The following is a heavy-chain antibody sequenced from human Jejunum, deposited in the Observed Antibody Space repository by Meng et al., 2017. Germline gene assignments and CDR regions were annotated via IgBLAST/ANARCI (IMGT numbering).Heavy chain of an antibody. V-gene: IGHV3-33*01. D-gene: IGHD6-19*01. CDR2: IWNDGSNK. J-gene: IGHJ6*02. Sequence: GGSGGGVAQPGRSLRGSCEASEFPFTCFAVYGVRQAPGKGLEWVAVIWNDGSNKYYADSVKGRFTMSRDNSKNALFLQMNSLRAEDTAVYYCARAWYSGGWYGMDVWGQGTTVTVSS. CDR3: ARAWYSGGWYGMDV. CDR1: EFPFTCFA.